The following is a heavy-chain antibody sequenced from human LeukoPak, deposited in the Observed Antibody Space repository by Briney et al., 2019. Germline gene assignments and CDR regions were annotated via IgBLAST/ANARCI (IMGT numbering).Heavy chain of an antibody. D-gene: IGHD3-16*01. CDR1: GFTFNSDW. Sequence: PGGSLRLSCAASGFTFNSDWMTWVRQAPGKGLEWVANIKQDGSEKYYVDSVKGRFTISRDNAKNSLYLQMNSLRAEDTAVYYCARDAPGLGFDYWGQGTLVTVSS. V-gene: IGHV3-7*01. CDR3: ARDAPGLGFDY. CDR2: IKQDGSEK. J-gene: IGHJ4*02.